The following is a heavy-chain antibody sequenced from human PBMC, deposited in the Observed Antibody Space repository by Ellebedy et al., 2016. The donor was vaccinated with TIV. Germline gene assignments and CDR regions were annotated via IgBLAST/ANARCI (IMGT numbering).Heavy chain of an antibody. CDR3: ARGRGARKQLAPFDY. CDR2: IYHSGST. V-gene: IGHV4-38-2*02. Sequence: SETLSLXCTVSGYSISSGYYWGWIRQPPGKGLEWIGSIYHSGSTYYNPSLKSRVTISVDTSKNQFSLKLSSVTAADTAVYYCARGRGARKQLAPFDYWGQGTLVTVSS. CDR1: GYSISSGYY. J-gene: IGHJ4*02. D-gene: IGHD6-6*01.